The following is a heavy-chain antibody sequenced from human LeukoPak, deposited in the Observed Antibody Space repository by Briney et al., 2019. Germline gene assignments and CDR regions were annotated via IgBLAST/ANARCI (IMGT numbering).Heavy chain of an antibody. D-gene: IGHD6-13*01. V-gene: IGHV4-39*01. CDR2: MHYGGTT. Sequence: SETLSLTCTVSGGSISGSSYYWGWIRQSPGKGPEWIGSMHYGGTTQYNPSLESRDTITVDTSNNQFSLKVSSLTAADTAIYYCASRSSSWSKWFDPWGQGTLVTVSS. CDR3: ASRSSSWSKWFDP. J-gene: IGHJ5*02. CDR1: GGSISGSSYY.